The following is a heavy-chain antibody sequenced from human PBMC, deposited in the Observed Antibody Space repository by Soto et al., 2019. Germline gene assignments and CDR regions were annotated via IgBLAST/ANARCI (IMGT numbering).Heavy chain of an antibody. CDR2: INPSGGST. J-gene: IGHJ5*02. D-gene: IGHD2-8*01. V-gene: IGHV1-46*01. CDR3: ARDNGVMVYAIDPWFDP. CDR1: GYTFTGYY. Sequence: ASVKVSCKASGYTFTGYYMHWVRQAPGQGLEWMGIINPSGGSTSYAQKFQGRVTMTRDTSTSTVYMELSSLRSEDTAVYYCARDNGVMVYAIDPWFDPWGQGTLVTVSS.